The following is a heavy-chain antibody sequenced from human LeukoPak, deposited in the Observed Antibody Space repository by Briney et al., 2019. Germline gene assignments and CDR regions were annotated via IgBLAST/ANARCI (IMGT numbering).Heavy chain of an antibody. Sequence: GGSLRLSCAASGFTFSDYYMSWIRQAPGKGLEWVSYISSSGSTMYYADSVKGRFTISRDNAKNSLYLQMNSLRAEDTAVYYCARDQAGGYSSNHDYWGQGTLVTVSS. V-gene: IGHV3-11*04. CDR2: ISSSGSTM. CDR3: ARDQAGGYSSNHDY. CDR1: GFTFSDYY. D-gene: IGHD6-13*01. J-gene: IGHJ4*02.